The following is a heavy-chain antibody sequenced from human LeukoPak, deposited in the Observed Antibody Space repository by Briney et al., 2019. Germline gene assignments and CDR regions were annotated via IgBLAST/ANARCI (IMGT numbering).Heavy chain of an antibody. CDR2: IRYDGSNK. D-gene: IGHD4-11*01. CDR3: ARRSNPRTTYYYYYMDV. Sequence: GGSLRLSCAASGFTFSSYGMHWVRQAPGKGLEWVAFIRYDGSNKYYADSVKGRFTISRDNSKNTLYLQMNSLRAEDTAVYYCARRSNPRTTYYYYYMDVWGKGTTVTVSS. J-gene: IGHJ6*03. CDR1: GFTFSSYG. V-gene: IGHV3-30*02.